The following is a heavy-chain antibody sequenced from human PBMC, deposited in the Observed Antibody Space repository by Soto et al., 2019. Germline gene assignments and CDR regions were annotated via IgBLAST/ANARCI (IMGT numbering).Heavy chain of an antibody. CDR1: DVSTSNFF. J-gene: IGHJ4*02. V-gene: IGHV4-59*08. D-gene: IGHD6-19*01. CDR2: IHSSGTT. CDR3: ARGSGWLTAY. Sequence: QVQLHEPGPGLVKPSETLSLTCTVSDVSTSNFFWKWFRQPPGKGLEWIGNIHSSGTTNYNPSLESRVTISLDTSTRQCCLKMNSVTAADTAVYYCARGSGWLTAYWGKGSQVTVST.